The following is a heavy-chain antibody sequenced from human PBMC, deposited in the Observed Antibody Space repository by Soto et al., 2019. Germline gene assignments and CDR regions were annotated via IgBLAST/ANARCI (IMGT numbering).Heavy chain of an antibody. J-gene: IGHJ6*03. CDR2: INPNSGGT. V-gene: IGHV1-2*04. Sequence: ASVKLSCKASGYTFTGYYMHWVRQAPGQGLEWMGWINPNSGGTNYAQKFQGWVTMTRDTSISTAYMELSRLRSDDTAVYYCARGMAGDFLISYYSITDMDVWGKGTTLT. D-gene: IGHD3-3*01. CDR3: ARGMAGDFLISYYSITDMDV. CDR1: GYTFTGYY.